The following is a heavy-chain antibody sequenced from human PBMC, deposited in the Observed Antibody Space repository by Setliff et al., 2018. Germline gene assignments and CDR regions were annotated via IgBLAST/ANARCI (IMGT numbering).Heavy chain of an antibody. Sequence: GGSLRLSCAASRFTFSNYWMSWVRQAPGKGLEWVANIKEDGSENYYVDSVKGRFTISRDNAKNSLDLQMNNLGDEDTAVYYCARDRWKVIVNRGDDAFDLWGQGTMVTVSS. CDR2: IKEDGSEN. D-gene: IGHD3-22*01. J-gene: IGHJ3*01. CDR3: ARDRWKVIVNRGDDAFDL. CDR1: RFTFSNYW. V-gene: IGHV3-7*01.